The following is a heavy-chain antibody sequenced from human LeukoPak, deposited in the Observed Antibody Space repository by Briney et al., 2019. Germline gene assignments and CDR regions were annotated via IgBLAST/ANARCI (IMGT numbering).Heavy chain of an antibody. V-gene: IGHV3-30*18. CDR1: GFIFSSYG. CDR3: AKGEVVIRGYYYGMDV. Sequence: PGRSLRLSCAASGFIFSSYGMHWVRQAPGKGPEWVAVISHDGSNKKYADSVKGRFTISRDNSEKKLYLQMNSLRAEDTAMYYCAKGEVVIRGYYYGMDVWGQGTTVIVSS. D-gene: IGHD2-15*01. CDR2: ISHDGSNK. J-gene: IGHJ6*02.